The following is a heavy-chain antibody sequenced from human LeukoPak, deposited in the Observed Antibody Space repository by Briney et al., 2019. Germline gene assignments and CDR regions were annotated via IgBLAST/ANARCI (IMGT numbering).Heavy chain of an antibody. CDR3: AKAAYIRNYGDYPNWFDP. CDR1: GFTFSSYA. D-gene: IGHD4-17*01. J-gene: IGHJ5*02. V-gene: IGHV3-23*01. Sequence: PGGSLRPSCAASGFTFSSYAMSWVRQAPGKGLEWVSGISGSGGSTYYADSVKGRFTISRDNSKNTLSLQMNSLRAEDAAVYYCAKAAYIRNYGDYPNWFDPWGQGTLVTVSS. CDR2: ISGSGGST.